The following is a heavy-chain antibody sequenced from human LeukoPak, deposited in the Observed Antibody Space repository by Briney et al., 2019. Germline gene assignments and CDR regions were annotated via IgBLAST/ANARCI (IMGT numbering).Heavy chain of an antibody. D-gene: IGHD6-19*01. Sequence: ASVKVSCKVSGYTLTELSMHWVRQAPGQGLEWMGIINPSGGSTSYAQKFQGRVTMTRDTSTSTVYMELSSLRSEDTAVYYYARQIAVDDAFDIWGQGTMVTVPS. CDR3: ARQIAVDDAFDI. J-gene: IGHJ3*02. CDR2: INPSGGST. CDR1: GYTLTELS. V-gene: IGHV1-46*01.